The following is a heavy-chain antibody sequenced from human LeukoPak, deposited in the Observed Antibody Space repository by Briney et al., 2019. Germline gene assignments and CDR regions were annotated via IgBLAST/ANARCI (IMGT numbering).Heavy chain of an antibody. Sequence: ASVKVSCKASGYTFTNYAFSWVRQAPGQGLEWMGWISTYNGDTNYAQKLQGRVTMTTDTSTSTAYMELRSLRSDDTAVYYCARGPYYYDSSGYYPGAFDIWGQGTMVTVSS. CDR1: GYTFTNYA. D-gene: IGHD3-22*01. CDR3: ARGPYYYDSSGYYPGAFDI. J-gene: IGHJ3*02. V-gene: IGHV1-18*01. CDR2: ISTYNGDT.